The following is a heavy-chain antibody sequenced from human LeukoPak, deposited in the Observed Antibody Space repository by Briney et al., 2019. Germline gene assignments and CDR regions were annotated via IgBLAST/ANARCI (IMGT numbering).Heavy chain of an antibody. Sequence: SETLSLTCTVSGGSISSYYWSWIRQPPGKGLEWIGYIYYSGSTNYNPSLKSRVTISVDTSKNQFSLKLSSVTAADTAVYYCARSKIIGSSWLPGDFDYWGQGTLVTVSS. CDR1: GGSISSYY. D-gene: IGHD6-13*01. CDR3: ARSKIIGSSWLPGDFDY. V-gene: IGHV4-59*08. J-gene: IGHJ4*02. CDR2: IYYSGST.